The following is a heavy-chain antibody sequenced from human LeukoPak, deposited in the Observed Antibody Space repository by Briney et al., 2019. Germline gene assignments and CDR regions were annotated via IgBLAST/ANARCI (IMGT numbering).Heavy chain of an antibody. V-gene: IGHV3-7*04. CDR3: ARDKYFDSSTYYPRFDY. Sequence: GGSLRLSCAASGFIFSNWWMSWVRQAPGKGLEWVANIKQDGSEKYYVDTVKGRFTISRDNAKKSLYLQMTSVRGEDTAVYYCARDKYFDSSTYYPRFDYWGQGILVTVSS. CDR1: GFIFSNWW. D-gene: IGHD3-22*01. J-gene: IGHJ4*02. CDR2: IKQDGSEK.